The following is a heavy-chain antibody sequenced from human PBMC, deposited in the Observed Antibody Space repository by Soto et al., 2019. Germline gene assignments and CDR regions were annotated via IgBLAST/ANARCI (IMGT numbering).Heavy chain of an antibody. J-gene: IGHJ4*02. D-gene: IGHD3-9*01. V-gene: IGHV1-2*02. CDR2: INPNSGGT. CDR1: GYTFTGYY. CDR3: ARSAPFDIYAITPVEF. Sequence: ASVKVSCKASGYTFTGYYMHRVRQAPGQGLEWMGWINPNSGGTNYAQKFQGRVTMTRDTSISTAYMELSRLRSDDTAVYYCARSAPFDIYAITPVEFWGQGTLVTVSS.